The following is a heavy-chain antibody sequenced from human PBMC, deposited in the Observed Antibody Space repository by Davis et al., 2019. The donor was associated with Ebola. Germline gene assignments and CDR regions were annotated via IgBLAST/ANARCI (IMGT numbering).Heavy chain of an antibody. V-gene: IGHV3-21*06. CDR1: GFTFSSYA. D-gene: IGHD4-11*01. CDR3: ARDSDYSDFFYGY. J-gene: IGHJ4*02. Sequence: GESLKISCAASGFTFSSYAMNWVRQAPGKGLEWVSSISITSSHIYYADSMKGRFTISRDNFKNSLYLQMNSLRAEDTAVYYCARDSDYSDFFYGYWGQGTLVTVSS. CDR2: ISITSSHI.